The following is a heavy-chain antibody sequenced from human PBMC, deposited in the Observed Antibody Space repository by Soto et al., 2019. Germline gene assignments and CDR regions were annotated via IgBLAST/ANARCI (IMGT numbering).Heavy chain of an antibody. CDR1: GFTFSSYS. Sequence: EVQLVESGGGLVQPGGSLRLSCAASGFTFSSYSMNWVRQAPGKGLEWVSYISSSSSTIYYADSVKGRFTISRDNAKNSLYLQMNSLRDEETAVYYCAREGTRGGFLNWFDPWGQGTLVTVSS. D-gene: IGHD3-10*01. CDR2: ISSSSSTI. V-gene: IGHV3-48*02. J-gene: IGHJ5*02. CDR3: AREGTRGGFLNWFDP.